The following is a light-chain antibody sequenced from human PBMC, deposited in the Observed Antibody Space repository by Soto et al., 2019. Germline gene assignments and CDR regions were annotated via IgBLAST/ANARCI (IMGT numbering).Light chain of an antibody. Sequence: DIQMTQSPSTLSASVGDSVTITCRASQSINNWLAWHQQRPGKPPKLLIYDASNLQGGVPSRFSGRGSGTEFTLAISILQTDDFATYYGQQYNRYSPETFGQGTKLEI. J-gene: IGKJ2*01. CDR2: DAS. V-gene: IGKV1-5*01. CDR3: QQYNRYSPET. CDR1: QSINNW.